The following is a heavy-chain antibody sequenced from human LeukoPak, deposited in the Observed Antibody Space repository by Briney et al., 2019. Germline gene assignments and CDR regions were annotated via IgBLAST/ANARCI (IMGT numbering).Heavy chain of an antibody. J-gene: IGHJ5*02. D-gene: IGHD3-22*01. CDR3: ARSPRTTYYYDSSGLKKLYNWFDP. V-gene: IGHV4-34*01. Sequence: PSETLSLTCAVYGGSFSGYYWSWIRQPPGKGLEWIGEINHSGSTNYNPSPKSRVTISVDTSKNQFSLKLSSVTAADTAVYYCARSPRTTYYYDSSGLKKLYNWFDPWGQGTLVTVSS. CDR1: GGSFSGYY. CDR2: INHSGST.